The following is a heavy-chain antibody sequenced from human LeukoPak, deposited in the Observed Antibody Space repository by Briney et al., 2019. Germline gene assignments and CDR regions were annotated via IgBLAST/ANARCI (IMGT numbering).Heavy chain of an antibody. CDR3: ARVMGGYGDYDYYYGMDV. J-gene: IGHJ6*02. CDR1: GGTFSSYT. V-gene: IGHV1-69*02. D-gene: IGHD4-17*01. Sequence: GASVKVFCKASGGTFSSYTISWVRQAPGQGLEWMGRIIPILGIANYAQKFQGRVTITADKSTSTAYMELSSLRSEDTAVYYCARVMGGYGDYDYYYGMDVWGQGTTVTVSS. CDR2: IIPILGIA.